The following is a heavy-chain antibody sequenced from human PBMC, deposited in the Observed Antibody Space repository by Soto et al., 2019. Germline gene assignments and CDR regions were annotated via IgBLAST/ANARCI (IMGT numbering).Heavy chain of an antibody. Sequence: QPGGSLRLSCAASGFTFSSYAMSWVRQAPGKGLEWVSAISGSGGSTYYADSVKGRFTISRDNSKNTLYLQTNSLRAEDTAVYYFSSRRQWLVPHYYYYYMDVWGKGTTVTVSS. J-gene: IGHJ6*03. CDR2: ISGSGGST. CDR1: GFTFSSYA. D-gene: IGHD6-19*01. V-gene: IGHV3-23*01. CDR3: SSRRQWLVPHYYYYYMDV.